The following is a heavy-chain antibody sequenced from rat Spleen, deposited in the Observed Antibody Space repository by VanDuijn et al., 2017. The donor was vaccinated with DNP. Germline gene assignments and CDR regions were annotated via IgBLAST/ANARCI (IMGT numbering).Heavy chain of an antibody. V-gene: IGHV1-43*01. D-gene: IGHD1-4*01. J-gene: IGHJ3*01. CDR2: INTGSGGT. CDR3: ARSGGSRVWFAY. Sequence: QVQLQQSGAELAKPGSSVMISCRASGYTFTTYYMSWIKQTTGQGLEYIGYINTGSGGTNYNEKFKGKATLTVDKSSSTAFMQLSSLTPDDSAVYYCARSGGSRVWFAYWGQGTLVTVSS. CDR1: GYTFTTYY.